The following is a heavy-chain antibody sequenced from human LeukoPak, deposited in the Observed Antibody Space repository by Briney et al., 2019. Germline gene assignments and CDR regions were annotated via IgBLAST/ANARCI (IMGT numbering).Heavy chain of an antibody. CDR1: GFTFSSYA. Sequence: GGSLRLSCAASGFTFSSYAMSWVRQAPGKGLEWVSAISGSGGSTYYADSVKGRFTISRDNSKNTLYLQMNSLRAEDTAVYYRAKGEYQLLYGDYWGRGTLVTVSS. J-gene: IGHJ4*02. D-gene: IGHD2-2*02. CDR3: AKGEYQLLYGDY. V-gene: IGHV3-23*01. CDR2: ISGSGGST.